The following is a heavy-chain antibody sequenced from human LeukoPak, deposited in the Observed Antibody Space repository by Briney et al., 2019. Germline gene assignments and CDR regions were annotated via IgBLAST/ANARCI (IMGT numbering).Heavy chain of an antibody. V-gene: IGHV3-30*04. D-gene: IGHD3-10*01. CDR1: GFTFSRNA. Sequence: GGCLRLSCAASGFTFSRNAMHWVRQAPGKGLEWVTVISSDGRNKYYADSVKGRFTISRDNSKNTLYLQMNSLRAEDTAKYYCARGSKGRYYFDYWGQGTLVTVSS. J-gene: IGHJ4*02. CDR2: ISSDGRNK. CDR3: ARGSKGRYYFDY.